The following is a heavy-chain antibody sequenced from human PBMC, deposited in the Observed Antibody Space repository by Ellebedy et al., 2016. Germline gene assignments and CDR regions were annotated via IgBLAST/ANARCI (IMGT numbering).Heavy chain of an antibody. V-gene: IGHV3-13*04. D-gene: IGHD3-10*02. CDR1: GFDFNIYD. J-gene: IGHJ3*02. CDR3: ARSFLLLCHGESYVAFDI. CDR2: IDTAGET. Sequence: GESLKISXAASGFDFNIYDMHWVRQAAGKGLEWVSSIDTAGETSYTGSVQGRFTVSRENAKNSVHLQMDRLRAGDTAVYYCARSFLLLCHGESYVAFDIWGQGTMVTVSS.